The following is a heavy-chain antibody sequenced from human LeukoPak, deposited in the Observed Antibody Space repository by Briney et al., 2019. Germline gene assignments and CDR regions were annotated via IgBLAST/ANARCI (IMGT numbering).Heavy chain of an antibody. J-gene: IGHJ5*02. CDR2: ISSSSSYI. D-gene: IGHD6-13*01. Sequence: GGSLRLSCAASGFTFSSYSVNWVRQAPGKGLEWVSSISSSSSYIYYADSVKGRFTISRDNAKNSLYLQMNSLRAEDTAVYYCARDSGSSWYWFDPWGQGTLVTVSS. V-gene: IGHV3-21*01. CDR3: ARDSGSSWYWFDP. CDR1: GFTFSSYS.